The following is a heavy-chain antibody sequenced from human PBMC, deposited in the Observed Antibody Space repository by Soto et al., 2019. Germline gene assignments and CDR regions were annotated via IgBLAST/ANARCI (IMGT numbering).Heavy chain of an antibody. D-gene: IGHD1-26*01. J-gene: IGHJ6*02. CDR1: GFTFSSYD. CDR3: AKDKWDFGDSDGMDV. Sequence: QVQLAESGGGVVQPGRSLRLSCVASGFTFSSYDMHWVRQAPGKGLEWVAIISFDGSNKNHADSVKGRFTISRDNSKKTLYLQMNSLRGEDTAVYYCAKDKWDFGDSDGMDVWGQGTTVTVSS. V-gene: IGHV3-30*18. CDR2: ISFDGSNK.